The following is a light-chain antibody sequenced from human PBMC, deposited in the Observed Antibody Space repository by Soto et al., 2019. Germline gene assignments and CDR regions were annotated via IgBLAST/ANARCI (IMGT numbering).Light chain of an antibody. CDR1: QSVSRNF. Sequence: EIVLTQSPGTLSFSPGERATLSCRASQSVSRNFIAWYQQKPGQAPGLLIYGASTRATGSPDRFSGSGSGTDFTLTINRLEPEDFAVYHCQLYGDSGITFGGGTKVEIK. J-gene: IGKJ4*01. CDR3: QLYGDSGIT. CDR2: GAS. V-gene: IGKV3-20*01.